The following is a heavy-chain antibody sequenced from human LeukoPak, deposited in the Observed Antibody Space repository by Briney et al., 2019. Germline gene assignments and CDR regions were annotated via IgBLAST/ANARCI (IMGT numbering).Heavy chain of an antibody. Sequence: SETLSLTCTVSGGSISSYYWSWIRQPPGKGLEWIGYIYYSGSTNYNPSLKSRVTISVDTSKNQFSLRLSSVTAADTAVYYCARVSSSSGVGYWGQGTLVTVSS. CDR2: IYYSGST. D-gene: IGHD6-6*01. CDR1: GGSISSYY. CDR3: ARVSSSSGVGY. V-gene: IGHV4-59*01. J-gene: IGHJ4*02.